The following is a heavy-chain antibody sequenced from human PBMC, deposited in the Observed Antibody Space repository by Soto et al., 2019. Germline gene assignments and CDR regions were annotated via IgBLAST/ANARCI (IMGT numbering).Heavy chain of an antibody. CDR3: AREYYDFWSVTYSYYGLDV. Sequence: PSETLSITCTVSGGSISRYYWSWIRQAPGRGLEWIGNIFSSGSTNYNPSLKSRVAISVDTSKNQVSLKLNAVTTADTAVYYCAREYYDFWSVTYSYYGLDVWGQGTTVTVSS. CDR2: IFSSGST. V-gene: IGHV4-59*01. D-gene: IGHD3-3*01. J-gene: IGHJ6*02. CDR1: GGSISRYY.